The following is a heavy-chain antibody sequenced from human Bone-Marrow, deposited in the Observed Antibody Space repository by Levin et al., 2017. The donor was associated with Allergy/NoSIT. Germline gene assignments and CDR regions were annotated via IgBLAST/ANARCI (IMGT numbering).Heavy chain of an antibody. CDR1: GFTFDNSV. J-gene: IGHJ5*02. CDR2: SGTGGDT. V-gene: IGHV3-23*01. Sequence: TGGSLRLSCAASGFTFDNSVMAWVRQAPGKGLEWVSTSGTGGDTYYADSVKGRFTISRDSSKTTLYLQMSSLRAEDSAIYYCARRIIAGGTKWFDHWGQGTLVTVSS. CDR3: ARRIIAGGTKWFDH. D-gene: IGHD6-13*01.